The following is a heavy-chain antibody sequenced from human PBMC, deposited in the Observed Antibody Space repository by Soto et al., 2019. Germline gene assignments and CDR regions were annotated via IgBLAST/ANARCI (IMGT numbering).Heavy chain of an antibody. V-gene: IGHV1-2*02. CDR3: ARDGLLVPSTGNYFDP. J-gene: IGHJ5*02. CDR2: INPNSGGT. Sequence: QVQLVQSGAEVKKPGASVKVSCKASGYTFAGYYIHWVRQAPGQGLEWMGWINPNSGGTNYAQKFQGRVTMTRDTSISTAYMELSRLTSDDPAMYYCARDGLLVPSTGNYFDPWGQGTLVTVSS. D-gene: IGHD5-12*01. CDR1: GYTFAGYY.